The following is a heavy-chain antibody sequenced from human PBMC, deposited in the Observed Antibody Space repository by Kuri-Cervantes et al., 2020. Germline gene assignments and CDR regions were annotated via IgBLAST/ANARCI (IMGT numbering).Heavy chain of an antibody. D-gene: IGHD6-19*01. CDR3: TRGKLAVAGYDY. J-gene: IGHJ4*02. V-gene: IGHV3-33*01. CDR1: GFTFSSYA. Sequence: GESLKISCAASGFTFSSYAMHWVRQAAGKGLEWVGVIWHDGSNKYYADSVKGRFTISRDNSKNILYLQMNSLRAEDTAIYYCTRGKLAVAGYDYWGQGTLVTVSS. CDR2: IWHDGSNK.